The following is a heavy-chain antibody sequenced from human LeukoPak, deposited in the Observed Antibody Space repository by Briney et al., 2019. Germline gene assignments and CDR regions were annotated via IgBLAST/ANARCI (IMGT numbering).Heavy chain of an antibody. CDR2: ISAYNYNT. Sequence: ASVKVSCKASGYTFTSYGISWVRQAPGQGLEWMGWISAYNYNTYYAQKFQGRVTMTTDTSTTTAYMELRSLRSDDTAVYYCARDRAPTTRGVDYWGQGTLLTVSS. V-gene: IGHV1-18*01. D-gene: IGHD2-15*01. CDR3: ARDRAPTTRGVDY. CDR1: GYTFTSYG. J-gene: IGHJ4*02.